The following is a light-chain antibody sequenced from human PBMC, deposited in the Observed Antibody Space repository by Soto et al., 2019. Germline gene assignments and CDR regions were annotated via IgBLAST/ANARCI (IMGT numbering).Light chain of an antibody. Sequence: PGERATLSCRASQSVSTTVAWYHQKPGQAPRLLVYGASTRATGIPARFSGSGAGTDFTLTITRLQSEDFGVYFCQQYKDWPTTFGQGTKVDIK. CDR3: QQYKDWPTT. J-gene: IGKJ1*01. CDR1: QSVSTT. CDR2: GAS. V-gene: IGKV3-15*01.